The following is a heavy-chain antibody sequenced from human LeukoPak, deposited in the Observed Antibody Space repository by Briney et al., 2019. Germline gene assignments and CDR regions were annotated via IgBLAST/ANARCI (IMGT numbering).Heavy chain of an antibody. Sequence: SETLSLTCAVYGGSFSGYYWSWIRQPSGKGLEWIGEINHSGSTNYNPSLKSRVTISVDTSKNQFSLKLSSVTAADTAVYYCARGYDSSGYYYYDYYYGMDVWGQGTTATVSS. V-gene: IGHV4-34*01. CDR2: INHSGST. CDR3: ARGYDSSGYYYYDYYYGMDV. J-gene: IGHJ6*02. D-gene: IGHD3-22*01. CDR1: GGSFSGYY.